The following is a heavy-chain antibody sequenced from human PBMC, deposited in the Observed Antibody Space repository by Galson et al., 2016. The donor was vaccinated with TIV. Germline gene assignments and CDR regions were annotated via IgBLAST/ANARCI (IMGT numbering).Heavy chain of an antibody. D-gene: IGHD3-3*01. CDR3: ARDSGVFCRRASCFEWLDY. Sequence: SLRLSCAASGFTFSNYAMYWVRQAPGKGLEWVAVISYDGSNKYYADSVKGRFTISRDNSKNTLYLQMNTLRVEDTAVYYCARDSGVFCRRASCFEWLDYWGQGTLVTVSS. CDR2: ISYDGSNK. V-gene: IGHV3-30*04. J-gene: IGHJ4*02. CDR1: GFTFSNYA.